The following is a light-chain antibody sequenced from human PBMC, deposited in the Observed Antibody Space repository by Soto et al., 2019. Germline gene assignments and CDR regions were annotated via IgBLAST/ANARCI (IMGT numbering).Light chain of an antibody. CDR3: QQYGSSST. V-gene: IGKV3-20*01. CDR2: GAS. CDR1: QSVSSSY. Sequence: EIVLTQSPGTLSFSPGERATLSCRASQSVSSSYLAWYQQKPGQAPRLLIYGASSRPTGIPDRFSGSGSGTDFTLTISRLEPEDFAVYYCQQYGSSSTFGQGTRLEI. J-gene: IGKJ5*01.